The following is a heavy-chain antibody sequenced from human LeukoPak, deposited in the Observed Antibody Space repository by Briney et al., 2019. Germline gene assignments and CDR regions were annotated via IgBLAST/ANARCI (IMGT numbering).Heavy chain of an antibody. CDR2: INQDGSEK. J-gene: IGHJ1*01. D-gene: IGHD3-22*01. CDR1: EFTFRSYW. V-gene: IGHV3-7*01. Sequence: GGSLRLSCAASEFTFRSYWMTWVRQAPGKGLEWVANINQDGSEKYYVDSVKGRFTISRDNAKNSLYLQMNSLRAEDTAVYYCTTDYDSSSAGGFQHWGQGTLVTVSS. CDR3: TTDYDSSSAGGFQH.